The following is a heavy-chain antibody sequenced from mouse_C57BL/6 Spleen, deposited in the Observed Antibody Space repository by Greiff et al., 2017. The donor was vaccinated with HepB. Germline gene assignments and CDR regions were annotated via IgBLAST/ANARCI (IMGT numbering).Heavy chain of an antibody. J-gene: IGHJ2*01. CDR3: TRYERGGDIDY. Sequence: EVHLVESGEGLVKPGGSLKLSCAASGFTFSSYAMSWVRQTPEKRLEWVAYISSGGDYIYYADTVKGRFTISRDNARNTLYLQMRSLKSEDTAMYYWTRYERGGDIDYWGQGTTLTVSS. CDR2: ISSGGDYI. D-gene: IGHD3-3*01. V-gene: IGHV5-9-1*02. CDR1: GFTFSSYA.